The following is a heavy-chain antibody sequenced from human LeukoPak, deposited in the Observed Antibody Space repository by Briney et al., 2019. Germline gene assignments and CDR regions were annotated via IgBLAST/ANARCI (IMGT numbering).Heavy chain of an antibody. CDR1: GGSISSYY. V-gene: IGHV4-59*01. CDR3: ARDSSSSDGAFDI. D-gene: IGHD3-22*01. CDR2: IYYSGST. J-gene: IGHJ3*02. Sequence: SETLSLTCTVSGGSISSYYWSWIRQPPGKGLEWIGYIYYSGSTNYNPSLKSRVTISADTSKNQFSLKLSSVTAADTAVYYCARDSSSSDGAFDIWGQGTMVTVSS.